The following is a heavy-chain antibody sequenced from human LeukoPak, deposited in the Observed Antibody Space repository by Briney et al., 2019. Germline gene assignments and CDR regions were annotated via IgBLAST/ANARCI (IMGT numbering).Heavy chain of an antibody. D-gene: IGHD3-22*01. V-gene: IGHV3-7*05. Sequence: QAGGSLRLSCAASGFTFSTYWMTWVRQAPGKGLEWVASINKDGGVQYYGDSVKGRFTISRDNTKNSLYLQMNSLSAEDTAMYYCTTYYDSGPSKDWGQGTLVTVSS. CDR3: TTYYDSGPSKD. CDR2: INKDGGVQ. CDR1: GFTFSTYW. J-gene: IGHJ4*02.